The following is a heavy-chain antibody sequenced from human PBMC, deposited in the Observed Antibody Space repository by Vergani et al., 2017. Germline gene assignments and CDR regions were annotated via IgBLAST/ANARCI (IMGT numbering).Heavy chain of an antibody. Sequence: QVQLVQSWAEVKKPGASVKVSCKASGDTFTGYYMHWVRQAPGQGLEWMGWINPHSGGTNYAQKFQGRVTMTRDTSISTAYMELSRLRSDDTAVYYCARGQWLPTLSFDYWGQGTLVTVSS. V-gene: IGHV1-2*02. D-gene: IGHD6-19*01. CDR1: GDTFTGYY. CDR3: ARGQWLPTLSFDY. J-gene: IGHJ4*02. CDR2: INPHSGGT.